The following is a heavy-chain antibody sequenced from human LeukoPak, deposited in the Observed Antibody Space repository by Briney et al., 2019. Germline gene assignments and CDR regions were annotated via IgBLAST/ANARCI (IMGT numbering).Heavy chain of an antibody. CDR1: GFTVSSSY. J-gene: IGHJ4*02. D-gene: IGHD2-15*01. Sequence: PGGSLRLSCAASGFTVSSSYMYWVRQAPGKGLEWVSFFYRGDSTYYAESVRGRFTISRDNSKNTLYLLMNSLIPKDTAVYYCAREVVSSPSYFDSWGQGTLVTVSS. CDR3: AREVVSSPSYFDS. V-gene: IGHV3-53*01. CDR2: FYRGDST.